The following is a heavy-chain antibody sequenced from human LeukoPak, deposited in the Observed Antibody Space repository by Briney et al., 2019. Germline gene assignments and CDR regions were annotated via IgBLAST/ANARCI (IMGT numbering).Heavy chain of an antibody. CDR1: GYTFTSYD. CDR2: ISAYNGNT. D-gene: IGHD3-3*01. V-gene: IGHV1-18*01. J-gene: IGHJ6*02. CDR3: ARDLYDFWSGYYYYYGMDV. Sequence: ASVKVSCKASGYTFTSYDINWVRQATGQGLEWMGWISAYNGNTNYAQKLQGRVTMTTDTSTSTAYMELRSLRSDDTAVYYCARDLYDFWSGYYYYYGMDVWGQGTTVTVSS.